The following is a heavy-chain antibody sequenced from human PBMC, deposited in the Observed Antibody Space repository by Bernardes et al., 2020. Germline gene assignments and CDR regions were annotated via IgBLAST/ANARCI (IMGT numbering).Heavy chain of an antibody. Sequence: GGSLRLSCAASGFTFSNYAMSWVRQSPGKGLEWVSTIRGSGGSTYYADFVKGRFTISRDNSKNTLYLQMNSLRAEDTAVYYCAKDWSYPYTFHYWGQGTLVTVSS. CDR1: GFTFSNYA. CDR3: AKDWSYPYTFHY. J-gene: IGHJ4*02. D-gene: IGHD4-4*01. CDR2: IRGSGGST. V-gene: IGHV3-23*01.